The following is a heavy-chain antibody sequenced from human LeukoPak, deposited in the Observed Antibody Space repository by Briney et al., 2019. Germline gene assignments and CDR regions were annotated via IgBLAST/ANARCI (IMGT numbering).Heavy chain of an antibody. D-gene: IGHD6-13*01. V-gene: IGHV1-2*02. CDR3: ARPLKFIATAGPGGY. J-gene: IGHJ4*02. Sequence: ASAKVSCKASGYTFTGYYMHWVRQAPGQGLEWMGWINPNSGGTNYAQKFQGRVTMTRDTSISTAYMELSRLRSDDTAVYYCARPLKFIATAGPGGYWGQGTLVTVSS. CDR1: GYTFTGYY. CDR2: INPNSGGT.